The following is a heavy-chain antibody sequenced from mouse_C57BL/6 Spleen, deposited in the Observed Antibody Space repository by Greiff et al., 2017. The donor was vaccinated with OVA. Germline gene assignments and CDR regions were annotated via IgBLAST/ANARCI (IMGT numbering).Heavy chain of an antibody. D-gene: IGHD2-1*01. CDR3: ARDNGNFLDY. V-gene: IGHV1-18*01. CDR1: GYTFTDYY. J-gene: IGHJ2*01. Sequence: EVKLEESGPELVKPGASVKIPCKASGYTFTDYYMDWVKQSHGQSLEWIGDINPNNGGTIYNQKFKGKATLTVDKSSSTAYMELRSLTSEDTAVYYCARDNGNFLDYWGQGTTLTVSS. CDR2: INPNNGGT.